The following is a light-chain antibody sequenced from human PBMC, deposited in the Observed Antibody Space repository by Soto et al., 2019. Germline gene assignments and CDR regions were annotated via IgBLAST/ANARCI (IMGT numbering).Light chain of an antibody. J-gene: IGLJ2*01. V-gene: IGLV2-14*01. CDR2: EVS. CDR3: TSYTSRYPVL. CDR1: SSDVGGYNY. Sequence: QSALTQPASVSGSPGQSITISCTGTSSDVGGYNYVSWYQHHPGKAPKLIIYEVSNRPSGVSNRFSGSKSANTASLTIFGLQAEDEADYYCTSYTSRYPVLFGGGTNLTVL.